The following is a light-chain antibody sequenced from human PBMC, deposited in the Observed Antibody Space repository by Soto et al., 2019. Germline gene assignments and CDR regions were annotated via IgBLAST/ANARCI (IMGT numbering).Light chain of an antibody. CDR3: QQYGASPIT. CDR1: QSVTSNY. V-gene: IGKV3-20*01. Sequence: DIVLTQSPGTLSLSPGERATLSCRASQSVTSNYLVWYQQKPGQPPRLLIYAASSRATGIPDRFSGSGSGTDFTLTTTRLEPADFAVYYCQQYGASPITFGQGTRLEIK. CDR2: AAS. J-gene: IGKJ5*01.